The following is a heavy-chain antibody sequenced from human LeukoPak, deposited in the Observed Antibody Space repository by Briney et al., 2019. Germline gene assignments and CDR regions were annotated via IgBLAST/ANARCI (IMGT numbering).Heavy chain of an antibody. J-gene: IGHJ3*02. CDR1: GGSISRGSYH. Sequence: PSETLSLTCTVSGGSISRGSYHWNWIRQPPGKGLEWIGYIYHSGSTYYNPSLKSRVTISVDRSKNQFSLKLSSVTAADTAVYYCARDLPRPAGDEAFDIWGQGTMVTVSS. D-gene: IGHD3-16*01. CDR2: IYHSGST. CDR3: ARDLPRPAGDEAFDI. V-gene: IGHV4-30-2*01.